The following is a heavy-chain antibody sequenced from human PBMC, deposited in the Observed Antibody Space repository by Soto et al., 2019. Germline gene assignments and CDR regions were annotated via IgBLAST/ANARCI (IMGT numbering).Heavy chain of an antibody. CDR2: INPSGGST. CDR1: GYTFTSYY. V-gene: IGHV1-46*01. CDR3: ARDTGVGGDCLDY. D-gene: IGHD2-21*02. Sequence: QVQLVQSGAEVKKPGASVKVSCKASGYTFTSYYMHWVRQAPGQGLEWMGIINPSGGSTSYAQKFQGRVTRTRDTYTSTVHMEVGSLRSEDTAVYYCARDTGVGGDCLDYWGQGTLVTVSS. J-gene: IGHJ4*02.